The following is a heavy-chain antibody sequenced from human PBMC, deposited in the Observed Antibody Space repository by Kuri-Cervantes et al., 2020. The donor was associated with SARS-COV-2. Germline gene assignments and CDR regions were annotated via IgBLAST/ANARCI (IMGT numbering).Heavy chain of an antibody. CDR1: GYTFTSYY. Sequence: ASVKVSCKASGYTFTSYYMHWVRQAPGQGLEWMGIINPSGGSTSYAQKFQGRVTMTRDTSTSTVYMELSSLRSEDTAVYYCAGDPRDYYYGMDVWGQGTTVTVSS. CDR3: AGDPRDYYYGMDV. J-gene: IGHJ6*02. CDR2: INPSGGST. V-gene: IGHV1-46*03.